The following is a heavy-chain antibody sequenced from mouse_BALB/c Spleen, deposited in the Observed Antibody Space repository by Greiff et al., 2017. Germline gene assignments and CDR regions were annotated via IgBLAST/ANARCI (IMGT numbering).Heavy chain of an antibody. D-gene: IGHD2-1*01. CDR1: GFTFSSYA. CDR3: ARGGGNYDYAMDY. J-gene: IGHJ4*01. CDR2: ISSGGST. Sequence: EVKVVESGGGLVKPGGSLKLSCAASGFTFSSYAMSWVRQTPEKRLEWVASISSGGSTYYPDSVKGRFTISRDNARNILYLQMSSLRSEDTAMYYCARGGGNYDYAMDYWGQGTSVTVSS. V-gene: IGHV5-6-5*01.